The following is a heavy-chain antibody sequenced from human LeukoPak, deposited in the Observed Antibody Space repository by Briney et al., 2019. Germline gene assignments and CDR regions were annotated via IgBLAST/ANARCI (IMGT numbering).Heavy chain of an antibody. Sequence: ASETLSLTCAVYGGSFSGYYWSWIRQPPGKGLEWIGEINHSGSTNYNPSLKSRVTISVDTSKNQFSLKLTSVIVADTAVYYCARLGLVSYYYYMDVWGKGTTVTVSS. CDR2: INHSGST. CDR1: GGSFSGYY. J-gene: IGHJ6*03. D-gene: IGHD1-26*01. CDR3: ARLGLVSYYYYMDV. V-gene: IGHV4-34*01.